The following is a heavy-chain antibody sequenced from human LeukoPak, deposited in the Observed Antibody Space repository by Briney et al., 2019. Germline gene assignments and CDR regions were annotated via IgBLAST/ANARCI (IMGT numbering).Heavy chain of an antibody. V-gene: IGHV4-34*01. D-gene: IGHD3-10*01. Sequence: SETLSLTCAVYGGSFSGYYWSWIRQPPGKGLEWIGEINHSGSTNYNPSLKSRVTISVDTSKNQFSLKLSSVTAADTAVYYCARGRRVTMVRGVRFDYWGQGTLVTVAS. CDR2: INHSGST. J-gene: IGHJ4*02. CDR1: GGSFSGYY. CDR3: ARGRRVTMVRGVRFDY.